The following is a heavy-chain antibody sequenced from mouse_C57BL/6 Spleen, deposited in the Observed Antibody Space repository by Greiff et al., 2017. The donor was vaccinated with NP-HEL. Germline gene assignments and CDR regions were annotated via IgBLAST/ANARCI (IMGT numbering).Heavy chain of an antibody. CDR3: ARWGIYYDYDDYFDY. J-gene: IGHJ2*01. V-gene: IGHV5-17*01. D-gene: IGHD2-4*01. CDR1: GFTFSDYG. Sequence: EVQRVESGGGLVKPGGSLKLSCAASGFTFSDYGMHWVRQAPEKGLEWVAYISSGSSTIYYADTVKGRFTISRDNAKNTLFLQMTSLRSEDTAMYYCARWGIYYDYDDYFDYWGQGTTLTVSS. CDR2: ISSGSSTI.